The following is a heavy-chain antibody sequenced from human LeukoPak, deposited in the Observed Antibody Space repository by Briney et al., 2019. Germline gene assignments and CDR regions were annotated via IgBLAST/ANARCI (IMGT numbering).Heavy chain of an antibody. J-gene: IGHJ5*02. Sequence: GASVKVSCKASGYTFTGYYMHWVRQAPGQGLEWMGWINPNSGGTNYAQKFQGRVTMTRDTSISTAYMELSRLRSDDTAVYYCARTPTGTTSGWFDPWGQGTLVTVPS. CDR3: ARTPTGTTSGWFDP. D-gene: IGHD1-1*01. V-gene: IGHV1-2*02. CDR1: GYTFTGYY. CDR2: INPNSGGT.